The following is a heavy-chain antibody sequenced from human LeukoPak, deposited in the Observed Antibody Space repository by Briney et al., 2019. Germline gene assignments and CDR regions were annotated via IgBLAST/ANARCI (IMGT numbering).Heavy chain of an antibody. CDR1: GYTFTSYG. D-gene: IGHD5-18*01. CDR2: ISAYNGNT. V-gene: IGHV1-18*01. J-gene: IGHJ6*03. CDR3: ARDRMRGYSYGYKGDYYYYYMDV. Sequence: ASVKVSCKASGYTFTSYGISWVRQAPGQGLEWMGWISAYNGNTNYAQKLQGRATMTTDTSTSTAYMELRSLRSDDTAVYYCARDRMRGYSYGYKGDYYYYYMDVWGKGTTVTVSS.